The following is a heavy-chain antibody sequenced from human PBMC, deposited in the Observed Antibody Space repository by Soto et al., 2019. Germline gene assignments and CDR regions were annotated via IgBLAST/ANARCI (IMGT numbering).Heavy chain of an antibody. V-gene: IGHV3-23*01. J-gene: IGHJ6*02. CDR2: ISGSGGTT. D-gene: IGHD3-3*01. CDR3: AKDSWAIFGVPAGEYYAMDV. Sequence: GESLRLSCVASGFTFENYAMSWVRQAPGKGLEWVSAISGSGGTTYYSDSVKGRFTISRDNSKNTVYLQMNDLRVEDAAEYFCAKDSWAIFGVPAGEYYAMDVWGQGTTVTVSS. CDR1: GFTFENYA.